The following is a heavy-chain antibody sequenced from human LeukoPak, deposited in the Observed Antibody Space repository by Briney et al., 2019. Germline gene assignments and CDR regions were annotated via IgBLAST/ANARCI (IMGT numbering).Heavy chain of an antibody. CDR1: GYTFTSYG. Sequence: GASVKVSCKASGYTFTSYGISWVRQAPGQGLEWMGWISAYNGNTNYAQKLQGRVTMTTDTSTSTAYMELRSLRSDDTAVYYCAKDILRYFDWHEVDYFDYWGQGTLVTVSS. D-gene: IGHD3-9*01. J-gene: IGHJ4*02. V-gene: IGHV1-18*01. CDR3: AKDILRYFDWHEVDYFDY. CDR2: ISAYNGNT.